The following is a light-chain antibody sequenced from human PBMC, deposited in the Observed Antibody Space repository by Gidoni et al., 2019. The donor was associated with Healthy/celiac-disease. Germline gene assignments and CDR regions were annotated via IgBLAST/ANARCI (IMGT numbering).Light chain of an antibody. CDR2: DVS. V-gene: IGLV2-11*01. CDR3: CSYAGSRV. J-gene: IGLJ3*02. Sequence: QSALTPPRSVSGSPGQSVTISCTGTSSDVGGYNYVSWYQQHPGKAPKLMIYDVSKRPSGVPDRFSGSKSGNTASLTISGLQAEDEADYYCCSYAGSRVFGGGTKLTVL. CDR1: SSDVGGYNY.